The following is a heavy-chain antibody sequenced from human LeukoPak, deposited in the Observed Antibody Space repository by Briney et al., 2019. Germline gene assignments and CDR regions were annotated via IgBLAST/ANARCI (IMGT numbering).Heavy chain of an antibody. CDR2: ISSSSSYI. D-gene: IGHD5-18*01. CDR3: ARDRDTAMVMGAFDY. CDR1: GFTVSIYS. Sequence: GGSLRLSRAAAGFTVSIYSMNSVRQAPGKGLEWVSSISSSSSYIYYADSVKGRFTISRDNAKNSLYLQMNSLRAEDTAVYYCARDRDTAMVMGAFDYWGQGTLVTVSS. V-gene: IGHV3-21*01. J-gene: IGHJ4*02.